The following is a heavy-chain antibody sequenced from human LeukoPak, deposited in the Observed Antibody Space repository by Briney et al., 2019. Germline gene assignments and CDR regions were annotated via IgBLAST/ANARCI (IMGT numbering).Heavy chain of an antibody. D-gene: IGHD3-22*01. J-gene: IGHJ4*02. V-gene: IGHV3-21*01. CDR3: ARDSYDSPGAGY. CDR2: ISSSSSYI. CDR1: GFTFSSYS. Sequence: PGGSLRLSCAASGFTFSSYSMNWVRQAPGKGLEWVSSISSSSSYIYYADSVKGRFTISRDNAKNSLYLQMNSLRAEDTAVYYCARDSYDSPGAGYWGKGTLVTVSS.